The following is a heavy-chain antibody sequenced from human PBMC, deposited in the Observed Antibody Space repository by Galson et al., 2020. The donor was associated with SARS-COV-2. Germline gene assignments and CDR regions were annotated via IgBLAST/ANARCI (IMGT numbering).Heavy chain of an antibody. CDR3: ARGADDYTSGWYDY. V-gene: IGHV3-30*04. CDR1: GFTFSSSA. J-gene: IGHJ4*02. Sequence: GGSLSLSCRASGFTFSSSAMHWVRQAPGKGLEWVAIISYDGTKRYNLDSVKGRFTISRDNSKNTLFLQMDSLTTEDTAVYYCARGADDYTSGWYDYWGQGTLVTVSS. CDR2: ISYDGTKR. D-gene: IGHD6-13*01.